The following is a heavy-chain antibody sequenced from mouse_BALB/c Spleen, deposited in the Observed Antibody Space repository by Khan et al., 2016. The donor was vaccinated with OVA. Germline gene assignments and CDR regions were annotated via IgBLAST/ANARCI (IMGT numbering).Heavy chain of an antibody. V-gene: IGHV5-6*01. CDR3: ASHLTGSFAY. J-gene: IGHJ3*01. Sequence: EVELVESGGDLVKPGGSLKLSCAASGFTFSSYSMSWVRQTPDKRLEWVATISSGGDYTYYPDSVKGRFNISRDDAKNNLYLQMSSIKSEDTAMYYCASHLTGSFAYWGQGTLVTVSA. CDR1: GFTFSSYS. CDR2: ISSGGDYT. D-gene: IGHD4-1*01.